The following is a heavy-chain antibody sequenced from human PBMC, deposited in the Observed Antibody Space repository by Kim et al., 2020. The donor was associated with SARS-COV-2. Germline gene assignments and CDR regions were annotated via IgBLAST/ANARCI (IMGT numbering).Heavy chain of an antibody. CDR1: GFTVSSNY. CDR3: ARSLIRVVNFDY. Sequence: GGSLRLSCAASGFTVSSNYMSWVRQAPGKGLEWVSVIYSGGSTYYADSVKGRFTISRDNAKNTLYLQINSLRAEDTAVYYCARSLIRVVNFDYWGQGTLVTVSS. CDR2: IYSGGST. V-gene: IGHV3-53*01. D-gene: IGHD3-3*01. J-gene: IGHJ4*02.